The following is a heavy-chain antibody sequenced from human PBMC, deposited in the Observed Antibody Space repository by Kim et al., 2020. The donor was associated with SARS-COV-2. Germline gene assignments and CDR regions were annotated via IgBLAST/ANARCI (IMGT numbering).Heavy chain of an antibody. Sequence: SQTLSLTCAISGDSVSNSGVAWNWIRQSPSRGLEWLGRTFFRSTKWYNDYTDFVNSRMTISPDVSKNQFSLQLNSVTHEDTAVYYCARGASRSLDYWGQGTLVTVSS. V-gene: IGHV6-1*01. CDR3: ARGASRSLDY. J-gene: IGHJ4*02. D-gene: IGHD3-16*01. CDR2: TFFRSTKWYN. CDR1: GDSVSNSGVA.